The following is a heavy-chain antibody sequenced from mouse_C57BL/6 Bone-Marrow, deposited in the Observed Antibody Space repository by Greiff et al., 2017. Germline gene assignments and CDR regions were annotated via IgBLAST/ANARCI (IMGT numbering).Heavy chain of an antibody. V-gene: IGHV5-17*01. CDR1: GFTFSDYG. Sequence: EVQRVESGGGLVKPGGSLKLSCAASGFTFSDYGMHWVRQAPETGPEWVAYISSGRSTIYYADTVKGRFTISRDNAKNSLFLQMTSLRSEDTAMYYCARSPLRRGGYYYAMDYWGQGTSVTVSS. J-gene: IGHJ4*01. D-gene: IGHD2-12*01. CDR2: ISSGRSTI. CDR3: ARSPLRRGGYYYAMDY.